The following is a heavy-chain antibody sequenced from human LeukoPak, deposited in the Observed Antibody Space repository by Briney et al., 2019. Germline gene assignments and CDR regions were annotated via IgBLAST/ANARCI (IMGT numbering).Heavy chain of an antibody. CDR2: IYHSGTT. J-gene: IGHJ4*02. CDR3: ATGSSYPPGELDY. CDR1: GGSVSNYY. V-gene: IGHV4-59*02. Sequence: WETLSLTCTVSGGSVSNYYWSWVRQPPGKGLEYIGYIYHSGTTNYNPSLKSRVTMSLDTSKNQFSLKLSSVTAADAALYYCATGSSYPPGELDYWGQRSLVTVSS. D-gene: IGHD1-7*01.